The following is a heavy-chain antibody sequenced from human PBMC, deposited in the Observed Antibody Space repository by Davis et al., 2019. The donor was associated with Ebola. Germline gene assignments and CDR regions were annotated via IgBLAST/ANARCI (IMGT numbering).Heavy chain of an antibody. CDR1: GYTFTSYD. J-gene: IGHJ6*02. V-gene: IGHV1-8*01. CDR3: ARHRPLGYSYGYWYSSSWYYYYGMDV. CDR2: MNPNSGNT. Sequence: ASVKVSCKASGYTFTSYDINWVRQATGQGLEWMGWMNPNSGNTGYAQKFQGRVTMTRNTSISTAYMELSSLRSEDTAVYYCARHRPLGYSYGYWYSSSWYYYYGMDVWGQGTTVTVSS. D-gene: IGHD6-13*01.